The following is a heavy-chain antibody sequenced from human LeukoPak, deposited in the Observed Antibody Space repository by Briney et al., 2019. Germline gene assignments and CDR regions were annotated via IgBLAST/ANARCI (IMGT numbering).Heavy chain of an antibody. CDR2: IKQDGSEK. J-gene: IGHJ4*02. Sequence: GGSLRLSCAAPGFIFSNYWMSWVRQAPGKGLEWVANIKQDGSEKYSVDSVKGRFTISRDNAENSIYLQMNSLRAEDTAVYYCARERRHYYDNSSFTDYWGQGTLVTVSS. D-gene: IGHD3-22*01. CDR3: ARERRHYYDNSSFTDY. CDR1: GFIFSNYW. V-gene: IGHV3-7*05.